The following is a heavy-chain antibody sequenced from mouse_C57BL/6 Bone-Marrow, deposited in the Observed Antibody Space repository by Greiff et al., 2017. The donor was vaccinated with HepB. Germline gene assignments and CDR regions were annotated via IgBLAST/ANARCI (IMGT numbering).Heavy chain of an antibody. CDR1: GFSLSTFGMG. CDR2: IWWDDDK. J-gene: IGHJ4*01. V-gene: IGHV8-8*01. D-gene: IGHD1-1*01. CDR3: ARIRYYYGSSYDAMDY. Sequence: QVTLKVSGPGILQPSQTLSLTCSFSGFSLSTFGMGVGWIRQPSGKGLEWLAHIWWDDDKYYNPALKSRLTISKDTSKNQVFLKIANVDTADTATYYCARIRYYYGSSYDAMDYWGQGTSVTVSS.